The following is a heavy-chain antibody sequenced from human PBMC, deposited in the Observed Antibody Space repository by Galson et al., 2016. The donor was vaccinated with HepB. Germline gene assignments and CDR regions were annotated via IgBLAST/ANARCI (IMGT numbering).Heavy chain of an antibody. CDR1: GGTFSSYA. CDR3: ATAGEAVAALGF. D-gene: IGHD6-19*01. V-gene: IGHV1-69*05. Sequence: SVKVSCKASGGTFSSYAISWVRQAPGQGLEWMGGIIPIFATANYAQNFQGRVTLTTETSTTTVYMELTSLRFDDTAMYYCATAGEAVAALGFWGQGTLVTVAS. CDR2: IIPIFATA. J-gene: IGHJ4*02.